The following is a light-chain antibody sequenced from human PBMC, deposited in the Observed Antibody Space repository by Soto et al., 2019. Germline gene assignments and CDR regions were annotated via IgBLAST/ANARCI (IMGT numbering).Light chain of an antibody. J-gene: IGKJ4*01. V-gene: IGKV3-15*01. CDR1: QSVTSD. CDR2: AAS. Sequence: EIVMTQSPATLSASPGESVTLSCRARQSVTSDLVWYQHKPGQAPRLIMYAASTRATGIPARFSGSGSGSGTEFTLTISSLQSGDFAVNYCKQHKMWPLTFGGGTKVDIK. CDR3: KQHKMWPLT.